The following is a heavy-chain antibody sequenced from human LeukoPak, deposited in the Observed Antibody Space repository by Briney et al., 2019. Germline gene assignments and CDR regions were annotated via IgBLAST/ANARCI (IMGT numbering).Heavy chain of an antibody. Sequence: GGSLRLSCAASGFTFSDYYMSGIRQAPGKGLEWVSYISSGGSTIYYADSVKGRFTTSRDNARNSLYLQMNSLRAEDTAVYYCAGYCSGGSCNAAGYWGQGTLVTVSS. J-gene: IGHJ4*02. CDR2: ISSGGSTI. CDR1: GFTFSDYY. V-gene: IGHV3-11*01. CDR3: AGYCSGGSCNAAGY. D-gene: IGHD2-15*01.